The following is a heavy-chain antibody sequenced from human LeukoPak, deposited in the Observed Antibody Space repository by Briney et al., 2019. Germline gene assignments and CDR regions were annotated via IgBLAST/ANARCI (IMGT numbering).Heavy chain of an antibody. CDR3: TRVPTRGSGNDY. CDR2: IRSKADNYPT. Sequence: GGSLRLFCAASGFTFSGSAIHWVRQASGKGVEWVGRIRSKADNYPTGDAASVKVRFTLSRDDSKNTAYLQMNRLKTEDTAVYYCTRVPTRGSGNDYWGQGTQVTVSS. J-gene: IGHJ4*02. V-gene: IGHV3-73*01. D-gene: IGHD3-10*01. CDR1: GFTFSGSA.